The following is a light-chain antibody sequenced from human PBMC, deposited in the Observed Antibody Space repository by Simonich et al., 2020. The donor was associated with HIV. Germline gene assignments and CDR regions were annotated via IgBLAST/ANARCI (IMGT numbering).Light chain of an antibody. J-gene: IGKJ5*01. Sequence: EIVMTQSPATLSVSPGERATPSCRARQTISSNLAWYQQKPGQAPRLLIFGASTRATGIPARFSGSGSGKEFTLTISSMQSEDFAVYYCQQYNNGPPITFGQGTRLEIK. CDR3: QQYNNGPPIT. CDR2: GAS. V-gene: IGKV3-15*01. CDR1: QTISSN.